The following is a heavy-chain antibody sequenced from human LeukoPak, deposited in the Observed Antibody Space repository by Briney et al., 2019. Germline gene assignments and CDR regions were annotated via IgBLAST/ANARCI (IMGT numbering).Heavy chain of an antibody. CDR3: AREEYSSSSVDY. V-gene: IGHV3-11*01. CDR2: ISSSGSTI. D-gene: IGHD6-6*01. CDR1: GFTFSDYY. Sequence: PGGSLRLSCAASGFTFSDYYMSWIRQAPGKGLEWVSHISSSGSTIYYADSVKGRFTISRDNAKNSLYLQMNSLRAEDTAVYYCAREEYSSSSVDYWGQGTLVTVSS. J-gene: IGHJ4*02.